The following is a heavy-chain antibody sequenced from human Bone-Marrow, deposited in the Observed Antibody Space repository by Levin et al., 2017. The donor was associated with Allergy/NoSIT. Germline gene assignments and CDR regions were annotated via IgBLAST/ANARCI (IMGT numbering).Heavy chain of an antibody. CDR3: VRRMVVATTNWGAFDM. J-gene: IGHJ3*02. V-gene: IGHV3-23*01. CDR2: ISGYSDKI. D-gene: IGHD7-27*01. Sequence: PGGSLRLSCAASGFVFSNYVMSWVRQAPGKGLEWVSAISGYSDKIFYEESVKGRFTISRDNSENTLYMQMNSLRVEDTAVYYCVRRMVVATTNWGAFDMWGQGTMVTVSS. CDR1: GFVFSNYV.